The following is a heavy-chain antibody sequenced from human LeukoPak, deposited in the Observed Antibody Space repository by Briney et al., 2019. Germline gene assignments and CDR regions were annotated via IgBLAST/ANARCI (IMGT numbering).Heavy chain of an antibody. CDR1: GFTFSSYW. J-gene: IGHJ4*02. CDR2: ISSSGSPI. D-gene: IGHD1-26*01. CDR3: ARDVSRYSGSYYDY. V-gene: IGHV3-48*03. Sequence: PGGSLRLSCAASGFTFSSYWMSWVRQAPGKGLEWVSYISSSGSPIYYADSVKGRFTISRDNAKNSLYLQMHSLRAEDTAVYYCARDVSRYSGSYYDYWGQGTLVIVSS.